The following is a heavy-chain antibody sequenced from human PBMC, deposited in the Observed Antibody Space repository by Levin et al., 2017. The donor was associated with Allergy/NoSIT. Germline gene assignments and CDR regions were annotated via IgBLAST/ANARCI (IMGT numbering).Heavy chain of an antibody. V-gene: IGHV3-48*01. CDR3: ARGPYSNSFDY. CDR2: ISSSSSTI. Sequence: GGSLRLSCAASGFSFSSYSMNWVRQAPGKGLEWVSYISSSSSTISYADSVKGRFTISRDNAKNALYLQMHSLRAEDTAVYYCARGPYSNSFDYWGQGTLVTVSS. CDR1: GFSFSSYS. J-gene: IGHJ4*02. D-gene: IGHD6-6*01.